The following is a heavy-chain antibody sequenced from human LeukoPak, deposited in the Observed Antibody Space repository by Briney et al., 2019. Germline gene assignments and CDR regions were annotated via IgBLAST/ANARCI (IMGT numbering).Heavy chain of an antibody. CDR3: AKGVRGYDFWSGYYPFDY. Sequence: GGSLRLSCAASGFTFSSYAMSWVRQAPGKGLEWVSAISGSGGSTYYADSVKGRFTISRDNSKNTLYLRMNSLRAEDTAVYYCAKGVRGYDFWSGYYPFDYWGQGTLVTVSS. J-gene: IGHJ4*02. V-gene: IGHV3-23*01. D-gene: IGHD3-3*01. CDR2: ISGSGGST. CDR1: GFTFSSYA.